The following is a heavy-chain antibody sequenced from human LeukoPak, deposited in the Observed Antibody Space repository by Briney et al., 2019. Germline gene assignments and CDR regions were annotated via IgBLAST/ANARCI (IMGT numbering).Heavy chain of an antibody. CDR3: ARVTLIDYYDSSGYVDY. D-gene: IGHD3-22*01. J-gene: IGHJ4*02. Sequence: SETLSLTCTVSGGPISSYYWSWIRQPPGKGLEWIGYIYYSGSTNYNPSLKSRVTISVDTSKNLFSLKLSSVTAADTAVYYCARVTLIDYYDSSGYVDYWGQGTLVTVSS. CDR1: GGPISSYY. V-gene: IGHV4-59*01. CDR2: IYYSGST.